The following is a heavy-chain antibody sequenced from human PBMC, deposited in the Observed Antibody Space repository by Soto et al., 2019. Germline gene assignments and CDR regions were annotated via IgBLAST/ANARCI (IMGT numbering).Heavy chain of an antibody. V-gene: IGHV1-69*01. D-gene: IGHD1-26*01. J-gene: IGHJ5*02. CDR1: GGTFSSYA. CDR3: ARGQRRELKEVDWFGL. CDR2: IIPIFGTA. Sequence: QVQLVQSGAEVKKPGSSVKVSCKASGGTFSSYAISWVRQAPGQGLEWMGGIIPIFGTANYAQKFQGRVTITAEESTSKAYMEVRSLRSEDGGVYYCARGQRRELKEVDWFGLWGQGTLVTVSS.